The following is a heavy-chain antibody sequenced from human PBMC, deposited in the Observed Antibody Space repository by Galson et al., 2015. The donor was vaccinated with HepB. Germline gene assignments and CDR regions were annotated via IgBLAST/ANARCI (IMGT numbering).Heavy chain of an antibody. CDR3: VRTQVRGVIRLFDY. CDR1: GFSISNSGMC. V-gene: IGHV2-70*01. CDR2: IDWDDDK. Sequence: PALVKPTQTLTLTCSFSGFSISNSGMCVSWIRQPPGKALEWLALIDWDDDKYYSTSLKTRVSISKDTSKNQVVLRMTTMDPVDTGTYYCVRTQVRGVIRLFDYWGQGTLVTVSS. J-gene: IGHJ4*02. D-gene: IGHD3-10*01.